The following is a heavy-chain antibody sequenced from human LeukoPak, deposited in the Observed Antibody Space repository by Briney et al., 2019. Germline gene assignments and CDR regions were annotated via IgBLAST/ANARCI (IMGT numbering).Heavy chain of an antibody. D-gene: IGHD4-17*01. Sequence: GGSLRLSCAASGFTFSSFGMHWVRQAPGKGLEWVAVIWYDASNKYYADSVKGRFTISRDNSKNTLFLQMNSLRAEDTAVYYCAKCTTGNTHYPIDNWGQGTLVTVSS. J-gene: IGHJ4*02. CDR2: IWYDASNK. V-gene: IGHV3-33*06. CDR3: AKCTTGNTHYPIDN. CDR1: GFTFSSFG.